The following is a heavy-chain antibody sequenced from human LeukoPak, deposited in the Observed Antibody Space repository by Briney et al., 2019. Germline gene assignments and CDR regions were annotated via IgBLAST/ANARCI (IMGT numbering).Heavy chain of an antibody. J-gene: IGHJ4*02. CDR1: GFTFSSYS. CDR3: GRDLPGYYGSGSYYYYDY. V-gene: IGHV3-21*01. Sequence: GGSLRLSCAASGFTFSSYSMNWVRQAPGKGLEWVSSISSSSSYIYYADSVKGRFTISRDNAKNSLYLQMSSLRAEDTAVYYCGRDLPGYYGSGSYYYYDYWGQGTLVTVSS. D-gene: IGHD3-10*01. CDR2: ISSSSSYI.